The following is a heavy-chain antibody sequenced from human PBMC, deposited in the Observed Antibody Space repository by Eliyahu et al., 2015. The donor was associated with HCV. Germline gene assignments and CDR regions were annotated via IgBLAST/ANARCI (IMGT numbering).Heavy chain of an antibody. V-gene: IGHV2-26*01. CDR3: AQSMLTPLRITILGVVQKYFDP. J-gene: IGHJ5*02. CDR2: IFSNDKK. Sequence: QVTLKESGPVLVKPTETLTLTCTVSGFSLSSXRMGVSWXRQPPGKALEWLAHIFSNDKKSYSASLESRLTISKDTSKSQVVLTMTNMDPVDTATYYCAQSMLTPLRITILGVVQKYFDPWGQGTLVTVSS. D-gene: IGHD3-3*01. CDR1: GFSLSSXRMG.